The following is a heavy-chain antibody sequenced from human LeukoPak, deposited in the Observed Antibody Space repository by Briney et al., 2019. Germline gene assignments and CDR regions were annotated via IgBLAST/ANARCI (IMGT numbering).Heavy chain of an antibody. CDR2: INPSGGST. Sequence: ASVKVSYKASGYTFTSYYMHWVRQAPGQGLEWMGIINPSGGSTSYAQKFQGRVTMTRDTSTSTVYMELSSLRSEDTAVYYCARCGRLWFGEFDFDYWGQGTLVSVSS. D-gene: IGHD3-10*01. V-gene: IGHV1-46*01. CDR1: GYTFTSYY. J-gene: IGHJ4*02. CDR3: ARCGRLWFGEFDFDY.